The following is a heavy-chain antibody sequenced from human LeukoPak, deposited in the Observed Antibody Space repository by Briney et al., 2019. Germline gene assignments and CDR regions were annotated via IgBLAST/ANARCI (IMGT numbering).Heavy chain of an antibody. J-gene: IGHJ4*02. V-gene: IGHV4-38-2*01. D-gene: IGHD2-2*01. CDR2: IFHSGIT. CDR3: ARRISTRRGETCSSTSCYFDY. CDR1: GFSISSGYF. Sequence: PSETLSLTCAVSGFSISSGYFWAWIRQSPGKGLEWIGSIFHSGITYYNPSLKSRITISVDTSKNQFSLRLSSVTAADTAVYYCARRISTRRGETCSSTSCYFDYWGQGTRVTVSS.